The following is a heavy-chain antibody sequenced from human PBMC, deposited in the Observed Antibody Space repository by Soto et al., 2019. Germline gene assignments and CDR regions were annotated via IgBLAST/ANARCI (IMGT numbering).Heavy chain of an antibody. CDR1: GFTFSGSA. D-gene: IGHD2-15*01. CDR3: TSHSPEDMIRK. V-gene: IGHV3-73*02. Sequence: EVQLAESGGGLVQPGGSLKLSCAASGFTFSGSAMHWVRQASGKGLEWVGRIRNKTNSYATAYAASVKGRFTISRDDSKNKAYLQMNSLKTEDTAVYYCTSHSPEDMIRKWGQGTLVTVSS. J-gene: IGHJ4*02. CDR2: IRNKTNSYAT.